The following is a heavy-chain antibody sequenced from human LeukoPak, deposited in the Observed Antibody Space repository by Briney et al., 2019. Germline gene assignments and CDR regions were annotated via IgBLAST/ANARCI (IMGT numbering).Heavy chain of an antibody. D-gene: IGHD6-25*01. Sequence: ASVKVSCKASGYTFTGYDINWVRQATGKGLEWMGWMNPRTGNTGYAQKFQGRVNMTSDTPMTTAYMELNSLKSEDTAVYYCVRARYSSAWFDSWGHGTVVIVSS. V-gene: IGHV1-8*02. CDR1: GYTFTGYD. CDR3: VRARYSSAWFDS. J-gene: IGHJ5*01. CDR2: MNPRTGNT.